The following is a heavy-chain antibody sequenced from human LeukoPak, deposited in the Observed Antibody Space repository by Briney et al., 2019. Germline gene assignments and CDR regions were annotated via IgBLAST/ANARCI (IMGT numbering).Heavy chain of an antibody. CDR3: ARVGGCSFITCLPPYYNYFYMDV. D-gene: IGHD3-10*01. J-gene: IGHJ6*03. CDR2: IYPGDSDT. Sequence: GASLKISCKGSGYSSTSYWIGWVRPMPGKGLEWMGIIYPGDSDTRYSPSFQGQVTISADKSISTAYLQWSSLKASDTAMYYCARVGGCSFITCLPPYYNYFYMDVWGKGTTVTVSS. CDR1: GYSSTSYW. V-gene: IGHV5-51*01.